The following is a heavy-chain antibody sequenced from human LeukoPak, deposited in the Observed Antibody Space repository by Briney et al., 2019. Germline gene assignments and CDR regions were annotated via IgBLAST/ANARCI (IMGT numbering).Heavy chain of an antibody. CDR3: ARQSCGDQILNWFDP. J-gene: IGHJ5*02. CDR1: GYTFTGYY. D-gene: IGHD4-17*01. CDR2: INPNSGGT. V-gene: IGHV1-2*02. Sequence: GASVKVSCKASGYTFTGYYMHWVRQAPGQGLEWMGWINPNSGGTNYAQKFQGRVTMTRDTSISTAYMELSRLRSDDTAVYYCARQSCGDQILNWFDPWGQGTLVTVSS.